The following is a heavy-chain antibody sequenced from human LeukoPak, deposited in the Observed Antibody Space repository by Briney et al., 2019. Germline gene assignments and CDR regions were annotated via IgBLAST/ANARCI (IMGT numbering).Heavy chain of an antibody. V-gene: IGHV1-24*01. Sequence: ASVKVSGKVSGYTLTELSMHWVRQAPGKGVGWMGGFDPEDGETIYAQKFQGRVTMTEDTSTDTAYMELSSLRSEDTAVYYCATLVNGYNPNYFDYWGQGTLVTVSS. D-gene: IGHD5-24*01. CDR1: GYTLTELS. CDR3: ATLVNGYNPNYFDY. CDR2: FDPEDGET. J-gene: IGHJ4*02.